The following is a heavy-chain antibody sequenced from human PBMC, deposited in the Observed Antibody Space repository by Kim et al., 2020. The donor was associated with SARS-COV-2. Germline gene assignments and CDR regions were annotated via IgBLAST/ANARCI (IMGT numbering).Heavy chain of an antibody. Sequence: DTGKGRFTISRDNSKNTLYLQQNSLRVEDTAVYYCAKGHGDYLAYYYGMDVWGQGTTVTVSS. CDR3: AKGHGDYLAYYYGMDV. J-gene: IGHJ6*02. D-gene: IGHD4-17*01. V-gene: IGHV3-30*02.